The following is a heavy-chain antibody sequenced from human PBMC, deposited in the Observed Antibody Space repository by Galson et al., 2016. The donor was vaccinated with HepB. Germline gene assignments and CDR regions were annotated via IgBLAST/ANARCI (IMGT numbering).Heavy chain of an antibody. V-gene: IGHV3-30-3*01. CDR1: GFTFSTYA. J-gene: IGHJ4*02. Sequence: SLRLSCAVSGFTFSTYAMHWVRQAPGKGLEWVAVISYDGTSKDYAGSVKGRFTISRDNSKNTVYLQMDSLRGEDTAVYYCARGHLLEWLLHEAYWGQGNLVTVSS. CDR2: ISYDGTSK. CDR3: ARGHLLEWLLHEAY. D-gene: IGHD3-3*01.